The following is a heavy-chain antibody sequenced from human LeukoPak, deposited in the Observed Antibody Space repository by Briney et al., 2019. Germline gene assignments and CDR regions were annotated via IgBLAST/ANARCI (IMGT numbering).Heavy chain of an antibody. D-gene: IGHD2-2*01. Sequence: GGSLRLSCAASGFTFSSYAMSWVRQAPGKGLEWVSAISGSGGSTYYADSVRGRFTFSRDNSKNTLYLQMNSLRAEDTAVYYCAKGGCSSTSCYFYYYYMDVWGKGTTVTVSS. V-gene: IGHV3-23*01. CDR3: AKGGCSSTSCYFYYYYMDV. CDR2: ISGSGGST. J-gene: IGHJ6*03. CDR1: GFTFSSYA.